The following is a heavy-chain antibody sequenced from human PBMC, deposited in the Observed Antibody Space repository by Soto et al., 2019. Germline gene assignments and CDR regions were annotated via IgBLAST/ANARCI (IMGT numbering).Heavy chain of an antibody. CDR2: IYYSGSA. CDR1: GGSINDYY. Sequence: SETLSLTCNASGGSINDYYWTWIRQPPRKGLEWIGYIYYSGSAYYNPSLKSRVTISVDTSKNQFSLKLSSVTAADTAVYYCAREGYSYGSGSVYYGMDVWGQGTTVTVSS. CDR3: AREGYSYGSGSVYYGMDV. V-gene: IGHV4-59*01. J-gene: IGHJ6*02. D-gene: IGHD3-10*01.